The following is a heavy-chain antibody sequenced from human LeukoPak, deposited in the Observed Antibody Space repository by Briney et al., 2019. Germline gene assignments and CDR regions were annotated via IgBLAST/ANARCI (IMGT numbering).Heavy chain of an antibody. CDR3: ARGRKAGYSSGWLNARIS. Sequence: SVKVSCKASGGTFSSYAISWVRQAPGQGLEWMGGIIPIFGTANYAQKFQGRVTITADESTSTAYMELSSLRSEDMAVYYCARGRKAGYSSGWLNARISWGQGTLVTVSS. CDR1: GGTFSSYA. J-gene: IGHJ5*02. CDR2: IIPIFGTA. V-gene: IGHV1-69*13. D-gene: IGHD6-19*01.